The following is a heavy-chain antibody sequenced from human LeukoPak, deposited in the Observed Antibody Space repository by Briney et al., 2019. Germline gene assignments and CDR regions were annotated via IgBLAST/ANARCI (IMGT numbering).Heavy chain of an antibody. CDR3: ADLTRDY. D-gene: IGHD1-14*01. CDR1: GDSVSSNSAA. CDR2: TYYRSKWFN. V-gene: IGHV6-1*01. J-gene: IGHJ4*02. Sequence: SQTLSLTCAISGDSVSSNSAAWSWIRQSPSRGLEWLGRTYYRSKWFNYYADSVKSRITINPDTSKNQFSLQLNSVTPEDTAVYYCADLTRDYWGQGTLVTVSS.